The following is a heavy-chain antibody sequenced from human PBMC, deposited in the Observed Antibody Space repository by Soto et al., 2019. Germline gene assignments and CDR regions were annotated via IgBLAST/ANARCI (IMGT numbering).Heavy chain of an antibody. CDR3: ARVTPGNNLYYFSGMDV. Sequence: GGSLRLSCVASGFTFGTYAIHWVRQAPGKGLQWVALISYEGSNTYYADSVKGRFTVSRDNSKSTLYLQMNSLRPEDTGVYYYARVTPGNNLYYFSGMDVWGQGTSVTVSS. D-gene: IGHD1-1*01. CDR1: GFTFGTYA. J-gene: IGHJ6*02. V-gene: IGHV3-30-3*01. CDR2: ISYEGSNT.